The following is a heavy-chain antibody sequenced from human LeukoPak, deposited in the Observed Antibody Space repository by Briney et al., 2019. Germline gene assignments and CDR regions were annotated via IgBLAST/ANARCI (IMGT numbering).Heavy chain of an antibody. CDR1: GFTFSSYW. CDR3: GRDPNGDYIGAFDM. D-gene: IGHD4-17*01. Sequence: PGGSLRLSCAASGFTFSSYWMHWVRQAPGRGLEWVSSITGRGGNTFYADSVKGRFSMSRDNSRYTLYLQLNSLRAEDTAVYYCGRDPNGDYIGAFDMWGHGTMVTVSS. CDR2: ITGRGGNT. V-gene: IGHV3-23*01. J-gene: IGHJ3*02.